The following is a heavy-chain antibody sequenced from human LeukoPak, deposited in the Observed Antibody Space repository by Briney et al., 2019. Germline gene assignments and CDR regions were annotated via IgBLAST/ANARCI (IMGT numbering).Heavy chain of an antibody. J-gene: IGHJ4*02. Sequence: GGSLRLSCAASGFTFSSYDMHWVRQATGKGLEWVSAIGTADDTYYPGSVKGRFTISRENAKNSLYLQMNSLRAGDTAVYYCARGGDFWSGPDYWGQGTLVTVSS. CDR2: IGTADDT. CDR1: GFTFSSYD. D-gene: IGHD3-3*01. CDR3: ARGGDFWSGPDY. V-gene: IGHV3-13*01.